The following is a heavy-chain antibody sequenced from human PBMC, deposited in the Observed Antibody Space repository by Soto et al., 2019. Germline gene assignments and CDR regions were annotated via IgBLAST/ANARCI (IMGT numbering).Heavy chain of an antibody. D-gene: IGHD6-19*01. CDR2: IIPIFGTA. V-gene: IGHV1-69*12. Sequence: QVQLVQSGAEVKKPGSSVKVSCKASGGTFSSYAISWVRQAPGQGLEWMGGIIPIFGTANYAQKFQGRVTIXEDVSXXTAYMELSSLRSEDTAVYYCARVPVVAGTLYYFDYWGQGTLVPVSS. CDR1: GGTFSSYA. CDR3: ARVPVVAGTLYYFDY. J-gene: IGHJ4*02.